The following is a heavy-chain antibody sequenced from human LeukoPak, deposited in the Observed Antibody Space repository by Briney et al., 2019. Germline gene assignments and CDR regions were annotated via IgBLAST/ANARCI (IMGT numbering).Heavy chain of an antibody. J-gene: IGHJ3*01. CDR3: AKPYYYDSSGRRWDDAFDV. CDR2: ISGSGGST. CDR1: GFTFSSYA. Sequence: GGSLGLSCAASGFTFSSYAMSWVRQAPGKGLEWVSAISGSGGSTYYADSVKGRFTTSRDNSKNTLYLQMNSLRAEDTAVYYCAKPYYYDSSGRRWDDAFDVWGQGTMVTVSS. V-gene: IGHV3-23*01. D-gene: IGHD3-22*01.